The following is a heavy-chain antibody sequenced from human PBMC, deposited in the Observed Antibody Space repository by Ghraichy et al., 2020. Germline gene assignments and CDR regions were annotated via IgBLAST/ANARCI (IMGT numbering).Heavy chain of an antibody. CDR2: INPSGGST. CDR1: GYTFTSYY. V-gene: IGHV1-46*01. J-gene: IGHJ3*02. Sequence: ASVKVSCKASGYTFTSYYMHWVRQAPGQGLEWMGIINPSGGSTSYAQKFQGRVTMTRDTSTSTVYMELSSLRSEDTAVYYCARDYIEMASRSPYHDAFDIWGQGTMVTVSS. D-gene: IGHD5-24*01. CDR3: ARDYIEMASRSPYHDAFDI.